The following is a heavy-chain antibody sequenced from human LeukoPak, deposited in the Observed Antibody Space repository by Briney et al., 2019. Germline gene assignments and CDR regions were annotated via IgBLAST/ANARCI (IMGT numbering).Heavy chain of an antibody. CDR2: IFSSGPT. CDR1: GFNVSNNY. V-gene: IGHV3-53*01. CDR3: AISGLGFGEFRGLDY. D-gene: IGHD3-10*01. J-gene: IGHJ4*02. Sequence: GGSLRLSCAASGFNVSNNYMNCVRQAPGKGLEWVSVIFSSGPTYYADSVKGRFTISRDTSKNAPYLQMNSLRAEDTAVYYCAISGLGFGEFRGLDYWGQGTLVTVSS.